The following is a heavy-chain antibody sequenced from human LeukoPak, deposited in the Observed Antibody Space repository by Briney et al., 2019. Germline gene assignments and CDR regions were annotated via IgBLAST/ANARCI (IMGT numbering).Heavy chain of an antibody. D-gene: IGHD3-10*01. V-gene: IGHV4-4*02. Sequence: PSETLSLTCAVSGDSLNTNTWWNWVRQPPGKGLEWTGEIFHSGSTNYHPSLKSRVTISLDTSKNQFSLKLSSVTAADTAVYYCAARGVRGLNWFDPWGQGTLVTVSS. CDR1: GDSLNTNTW. CDR2: IFHSGST. J-gene: IGHJ5*02. CDR3: AARGVRGLNWFDP.